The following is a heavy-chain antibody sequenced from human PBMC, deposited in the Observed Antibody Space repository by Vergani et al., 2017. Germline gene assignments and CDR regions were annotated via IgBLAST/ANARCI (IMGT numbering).Heavy chain of an antibody. CDR2: IKQDGSEK. V-gene: IGHV3-7*01. D-gene: IGHD6-13*01. J-gene: IGHJ5*02. Sequence: EVQLVESGGGLVQPGGSLRLSCAASGFTFSSYWMRWVRQAPGKGLEGVANIKQDGSEKYYVDSVKGRFTISRNNAKNSLYLQMNSLRAEDTAVYYCARSIAAAWFDPWGQGTLVTVSS. CDR1: GFTFSSYW. CDR3: ARSIAAAWFDP.